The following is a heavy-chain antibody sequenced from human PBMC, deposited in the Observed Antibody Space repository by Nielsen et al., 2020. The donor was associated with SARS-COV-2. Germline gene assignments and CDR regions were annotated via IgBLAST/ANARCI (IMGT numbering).Heavy chain of an antibody. CDR1: GFTFSSYG. V-gene: IGHV3-33*01. D-gene: IGHD4-17*01. CDR2: IWYDGSNK. CDR3: ARDRGDYGDWNWFDP. Sequence: GESLKISCAASGFTFSSYGMHWVRQAPGKGLEWVAVIWYDGSNKYYADSVKGRFTISRDNSKNTLWLQMNSLRVEDTAMYYCARDRGDYGDWNWFDPWGQGTLVTVSS. J-gene: IGHJ5*02.